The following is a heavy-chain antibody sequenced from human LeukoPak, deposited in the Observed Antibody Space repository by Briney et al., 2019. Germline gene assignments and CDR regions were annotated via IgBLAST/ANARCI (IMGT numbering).Heavy chain of an antibody. D-gene: IGHD3-10*01. CDR2: MDPNSGNT. Sequence: ASVKVSCKASGYTFTSYDINWVRQATGQGLEWMGWMDPNSGNTGYAQKFQGRVTMTRNTSISTAYMELSSLRSEDTAVYYCAREGPGSGSPDYYYYMDVWGKGTTVTDSS. J-gene: IGHJ6*03. CDR3: AREGPGSGSPDYYYYMDV. V-gene: IGHV1-8*01. CDR1: GYTFTSYD.